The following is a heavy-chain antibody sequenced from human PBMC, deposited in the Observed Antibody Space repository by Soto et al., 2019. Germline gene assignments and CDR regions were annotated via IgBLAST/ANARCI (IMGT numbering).Heavy chain of an antibody. CDR3: ARTFHYEFWSDLRNWFDP. CDR1: GGSISSGGYY. CDR2: IHHSGST. D-gene: IGHD3-3*01. V-gene: IGHV4-31*03. J-gene: IGHJ5*02. Sequence: PSETLSLTCNVSGGSISSGGYYWTWIRQHPGKGLEWIGNIHHSGSTFYNPSLKSRVSISVDTSKNQFSLKLSSVTAADTAVYYCARTFHYEFWSDLRNWFDPSGQGTLVTVSS.